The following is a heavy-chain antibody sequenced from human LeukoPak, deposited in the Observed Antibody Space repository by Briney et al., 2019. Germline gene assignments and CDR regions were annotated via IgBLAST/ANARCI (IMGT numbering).Heavy chain of an antibody. CDR3: ARARTRRQEVGHDAFDI. CDR1: GYTFTSYG. Sequence: GASVKVSPKASGYTFTSYGISWVRQASGQGLEWMGWISAYNGYTNSAQKPQGRVTMTTDTSTTTAYMDLRSLRSDDTAVYYCARARTRRQEVGHDAFDIWGQGTMVTVSS. J-gene: IGHJ3*02. CDR2: ISAYNGYT. V-gene: IGHV1-18*01. D-gene: IGHD1-26*01.